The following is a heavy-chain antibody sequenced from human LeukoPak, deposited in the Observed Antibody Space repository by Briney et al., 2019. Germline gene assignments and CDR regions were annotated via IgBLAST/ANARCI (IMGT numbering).Heavy chain of an antibody. CDR2: ISWDGGST. CDR1: GFTFDDYT. Sequence: PGGSLRLSCAASGFTFDDYTMHWVRQAPGKGLEWVSLISWDGGSTYYADSVKGRFTISRDNAKNSLYLQMNSLRAEDTAVYYCARAFLVRYNWNDAWMRLGAFDIWGQGTMVTVSS. J-gene: IGHJ3*02. D-gene: IGHD1-1*01. CDR3: ARAFLVRYNWNDAWMRLGAFDI. V-gene: IGHV3-43*01.